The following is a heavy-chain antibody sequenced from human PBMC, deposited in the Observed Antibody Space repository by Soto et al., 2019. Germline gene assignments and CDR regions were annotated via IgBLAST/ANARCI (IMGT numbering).Heavy chain of an antibody. D-gene: IGHD3-10*01. CDR3: ARDYGSGSYYPANWFDP. Sequence: LSLTCTVSGGSISSGGYYWSWIRQHPGKGLEWIGYIYYSGSTYYNPSLKSRVTISVDTSKNQFSLKLSSVTAADTAVYYCARDYGSGSYYPANWFDPWGQGTLVTVSS. CDR1: GGSISSGGYY. CDR2: IYYSGST. V-gene: IGHV4-31*03. J-gene: IGHJ5*02.